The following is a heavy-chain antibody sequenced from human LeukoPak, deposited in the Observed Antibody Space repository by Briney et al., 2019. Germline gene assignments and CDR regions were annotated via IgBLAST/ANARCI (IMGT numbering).Heavy chain of an antibody. J-gene: IGHJ3*01. CDR1: GFTFSSYW. CDR2: INWNGGST. CDR3: ARDVRTTGSYSPGAFDV. D-gene: IGHD1-26*01. V-gene: IGHV3-20*04. Sequence: PGGSLRLSCAASGFTFSSYWMHWVRQAPGKGLEWVSGINWNGGSTGYADSVKGRFTISRDNAKNSLYLQMNSLRAEDTAVYYCARDVRTTGSYSPGAFDVWGQGTMVTVSS.